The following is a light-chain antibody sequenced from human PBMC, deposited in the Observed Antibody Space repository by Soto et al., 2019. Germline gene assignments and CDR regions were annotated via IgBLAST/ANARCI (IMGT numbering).Light chain of an antibody. Sequence: DIQMTQSPSSLSASVGARVTITCRASQGISNYIAWYQQKPGKVPKLLIYAASTMQSGVPSRSSGSGSGTEYTLTISSLQPEDGATDYCQKCGSAPFTFGGGPKVELK. CDR3: QKCGSAPFT. J-gene: IGKJ4*01. CDR1: QGISNY. V-gene: IGKV1-27*01. CDR2: AAS.